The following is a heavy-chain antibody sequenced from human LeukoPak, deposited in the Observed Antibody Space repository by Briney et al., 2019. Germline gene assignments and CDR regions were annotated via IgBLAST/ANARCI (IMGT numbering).Heavy chain of an antibody. Sequence: PGGSLRLSCAASGITVSSNYMSWVRQAPGKGLEWVSVIYSGGSTYYADSVKGRFTISRDNSKNTLYLQMNSLRAEDTAVYYCARLRFPYGMDVWGQGTTVTVSS. CDR3: ARLRFPYGMDV. CDR2: IYSGGST. J-gene: IGHJ6*02. V-gene: IGHV3-53*01. D-gene: IGHD4-17*01. CDR1: GITVSSNY.